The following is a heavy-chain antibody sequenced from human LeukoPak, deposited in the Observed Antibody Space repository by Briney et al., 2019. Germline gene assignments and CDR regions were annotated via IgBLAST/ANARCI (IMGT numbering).Heavy chain of an antibody. CDR3: ARDKGGWDSSALGAFDI. Sequence: PGRSLRLSCAASGFTFSSYAMHWVRQAPGKGLEWVAVISYDGSNKYYADSVEGRFTISRDNSKNTLYLQMNSLRAEDTAVYYCARDKGGWDSSALGAFDIWGQGTMVTVSS. D-gene: IGHD3-22*01. CDR1: GFTFSSYA. J-gene: IGHJ3*02. V-gene: IGHV3-30-3*01. CDR2: ISYDGSNK.